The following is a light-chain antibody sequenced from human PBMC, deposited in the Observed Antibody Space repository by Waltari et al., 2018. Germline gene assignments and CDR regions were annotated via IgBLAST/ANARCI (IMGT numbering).Light chain of an antibody. CDR2: EAS. CDR3: QQYFTLPWT. CDR1: QNLHKY. J-gene: IGKJ1*01. V-gene: IGKV3-11*01. Sequence: EVVLTQSPASLSSSPGERVTLSCRASQNLHKYLAWYQQKPGQAPRLLIYEASNRATGIPDRFSGSGSGTDFTLTISRLEPEDSAIYYCQQYFTLPWTFGQGTKVEVK.